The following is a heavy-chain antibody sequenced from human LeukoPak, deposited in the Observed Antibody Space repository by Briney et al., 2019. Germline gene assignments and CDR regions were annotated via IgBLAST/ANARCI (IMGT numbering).Heavy chain of an antibody. CDR2: IYSGSST. CDR1: GFTVSSNY. J-gene: IGHJ4*02. D-gene: IGHD1-26*01. V-gene: IGHV3-66*01. CDR3: ARADREVNYFDY. Sequence: GGSLRLSCAASGFTVSSNYMSWVRQAPGKGLEWVSVIYSGSSTYYADSVKGRFTISRDNSKNTLYLQMNSLRAEDTAVYYCARADREVNYFDYWGQGTLVTVSS.